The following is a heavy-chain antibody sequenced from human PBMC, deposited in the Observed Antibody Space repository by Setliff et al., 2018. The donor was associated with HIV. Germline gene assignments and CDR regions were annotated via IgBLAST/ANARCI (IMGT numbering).Heavy chain of an antibody. CDR3: AKGFRPVDTALVSGPTY. CDR2: MSYDGNNK. V-gene: IGHV3-30*07. J-gene: IGHJ4*02. CDR1: RFIFSSYA. D-gene: IGHD5-18*01. Sequence: GGSLRLSCAASRFIFSSYAMHWVRQAPGKGLEWVAVMSYDGNNKYYADSAKGRFIISRDNSQNTLYLQMNSLRADDTAIYYCAKGFRPVDTALVSGPTYWGQGIRVTVSS.